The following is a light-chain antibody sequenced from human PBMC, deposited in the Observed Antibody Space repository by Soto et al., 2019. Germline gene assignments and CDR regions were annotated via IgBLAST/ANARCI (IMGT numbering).Light chain of an antibody. CDR2: QVT. CDR1: SSDVGAYHY. J-gene: IGLJ1*01. Sequence: QSALTQPASVSGSPGQSITISCTGTSSDVGAYHYVSWYLHHPGKAPKLMIYQVTNRPSGVSDRFSGSKSGNTASLTISGLRADDEADYYCTSYSSTDTFYVFGTGTKVTVL. CDR3: TSYSSTDTFYV. V-gene: IGLV2-14*01.